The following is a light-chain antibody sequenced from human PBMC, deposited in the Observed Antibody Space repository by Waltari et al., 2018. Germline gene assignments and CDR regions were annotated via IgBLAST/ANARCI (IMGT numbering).Light chain of an antibody. V-gene: IGKV4-1*01. J-gene: IGKJ2*01. Sequence: DIVMTQSPDSLAVFLGERATINCTSHQSVLYSSNNKNYLAWYQQKPGQPPKLLIYWASTRESGVPDRFSGSGSGTDFTLTISSLQAEDVAVYYCQQYYSTPYTFGQGTKLEIK. CDR2: WAS. CDR3: QQYYSTPYT. CDR1: QSVLYSSNNKNY.